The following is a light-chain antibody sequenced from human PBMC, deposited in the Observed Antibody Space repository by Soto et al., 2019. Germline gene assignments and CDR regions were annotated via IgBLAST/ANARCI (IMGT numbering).Light chain of an antibody. CDR2: DAS. J-gene: IGLJ2*01. CDR3: SSYTSSSSSVV. Sequence: QSALTQPASVSGSPGQSITISCTGTSSDVGTYNYVSWYQQHPGKAPKLMIYDASNRPSGVSDRFSGSKSGNTASLAISGLQAEYEADYYGSSYTSSSSSVVFGGGTKLTVL. CDR1: SSDVGTYNY. V-gene: IGLV2-14*01.